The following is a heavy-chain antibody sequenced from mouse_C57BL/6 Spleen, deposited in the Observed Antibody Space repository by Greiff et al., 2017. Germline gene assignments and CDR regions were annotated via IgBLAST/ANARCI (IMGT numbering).Heavy chain of an antibody. D-gene: IGHD2-4*01. CDR1: GYAFSSSW. Sequence: VQLQQSGPELVKPGASVKISCKASGYAFSSSWMNWVKQRPGKGLEWIGRIYPGDGDTNYNGKFKGKATLTADKSSSTAYMQLSSLTSEDSAVYICARSDDYDVAYWGQGTLVTVSA. CDR2: IYPGDGDT. J-gene: IGHJ3*01. V-gene: IGHV1-82*01. CDR3: ARSDDYDVAY.